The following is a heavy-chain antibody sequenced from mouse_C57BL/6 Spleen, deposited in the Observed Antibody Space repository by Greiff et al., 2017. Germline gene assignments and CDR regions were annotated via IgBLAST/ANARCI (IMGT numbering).Heavy chain of an antibody. J-gene: IGHJ4*01. CDR1: GFTFSNYW. V-gene: IGHV6-3*01. CDR2: IRLKSDNYAT. Sequence: EVKVEESGGGLVQPGGSMKLSCVASGFTFSNYWMNWVRQSPAKGLEWVAQIRLKSDNYATHYAESVKGRFTISRDDSKSSVYLQMNNLRAEDTGIYYCTDYKAMDYWGQGTSVTVSS. D-gene: IGHD1-1*01. CDR3: TDYKAMDY.